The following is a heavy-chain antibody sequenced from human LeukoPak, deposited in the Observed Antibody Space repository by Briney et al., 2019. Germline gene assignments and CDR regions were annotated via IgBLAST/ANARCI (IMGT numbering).Heavy chain of an antibody. D-gene: IGHD1-26*01. J-gene: IGHJ3*02. CDR3: AREDIVGVEWVAFDI. CDR2: IYHSGST. V-gene: IGHV4-38-2*02. Sequence: PSETLSLTCTVSGYSISSGYYWGWIRQPPGKGLEWIGSIYHSGSTYYNPSLRSRVTISVDTSKNQFSLKLSSVTAADTAVYYCAREDIVGVEWVAFDIWGQGTMVTVSS. CDR1: GYSISSGYY.